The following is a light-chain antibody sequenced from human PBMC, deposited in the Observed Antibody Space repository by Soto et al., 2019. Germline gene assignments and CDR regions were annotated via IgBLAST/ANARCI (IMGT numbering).Light chain of an antibody. CDR3: KQYGNSPLT. Sequence: EIVLTQSPGTLSLSPGERATLSCRASQSVSSSYFAWYQQRPGQAPRLLIYGASNRATGIPDRFSGSGSGTAFTLTISRLEPEDFAVYFCKQYGNSPLTFGGGTKVDIK. V-gene: IGKV3-20*01. CDR2: GAS. CDR1: QSVSSSY. J-gene: IGKJ4*01.